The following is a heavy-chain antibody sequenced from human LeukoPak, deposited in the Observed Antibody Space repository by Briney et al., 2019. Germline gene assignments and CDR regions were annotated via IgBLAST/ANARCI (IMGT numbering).Heavy chain of an antibody. CDR1: GGSISSHY. CDR2: IHTSGIT. D-gene: IGHD4-11*01. J-gene: IGHJ4*02. Sequence: SETLSLTCTVSGGSISSHYWSWLRQPAGKGLEYIGRIHTSGITNYNPSLKSRVTISGYTSKNQFYLNLRSVTAADTAVYYGARDLGSNYVYFDYWGQGSLVTVSS. V-gene: IGHV4-4*07. CDR3: ARDLGSNYVYFDY.